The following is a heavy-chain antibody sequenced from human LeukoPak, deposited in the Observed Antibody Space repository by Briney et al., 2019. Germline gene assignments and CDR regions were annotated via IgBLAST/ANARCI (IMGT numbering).Heavy chain of an antibody. Sequence: PGGSPRLSCAASGFTVSSNYMSWARQAPGKGLEWVSVIYSGGSTYYADSVKGRFTISRDNSKNTLYLQMNSLRAEDTAVYYCARIPRGYYGMDVWGQGTTVTVSS. CDR1: GFTVSSNY. CDR3: ARIPRGYYGMDV. CDR2: IYSGGST. V-gene: IGHV3-66*01. J-gene: IGHJ6*02.